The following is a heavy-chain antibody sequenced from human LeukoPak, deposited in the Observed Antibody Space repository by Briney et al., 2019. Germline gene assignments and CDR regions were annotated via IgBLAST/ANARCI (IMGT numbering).Heavy chain of an antibody. CDR1: GGSISSYY. Sequence: SETLSLTCTVSGGSISSYYWSWIRQPPGMGLEWIGYIYYSGSTNYNPSLKSRVTISVDTSKNQFSLKLSSVTAADTAVYYSARVLRDSRFDPRGQGTLVTVSS. V-gene: IGHV4-59*01. D-gene: IGHD3-16*01. CDR2: IYYSGST. CDR3: ARVLRDSRFDP. J-gene: IGHJ5*02.